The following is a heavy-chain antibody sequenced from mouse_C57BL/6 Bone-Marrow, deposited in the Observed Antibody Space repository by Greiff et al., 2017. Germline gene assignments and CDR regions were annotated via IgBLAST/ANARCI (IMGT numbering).Heavy chain of an antibody. CDR2: ISDGGSYT. CDR3: ARGWDYYAMDY. J-gene: IGHJ4*01. D-gene: IGHD4-1*01. CDR1: GFTFSSYA. V-gene: IGHV5-4*01. Sequence: EVQRVESGGGLVKPGGSLKLSCAASGFTFSSYAMSWVRQTPEKRLEWVATISDGGSYTYYPDNVKGRFTISRDNAKNNLYLQMSHLKSEDTAMYYCARGWDYYAMDYWGQGTSVTVSS.